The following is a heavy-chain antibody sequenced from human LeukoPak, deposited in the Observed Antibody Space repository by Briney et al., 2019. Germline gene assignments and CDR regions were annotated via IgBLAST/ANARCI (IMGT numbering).Heavy chain of an antibody. V-gene: IGHV1-69*04. CDR3: AQPRDGYNDYYYYGMDV. CDR1: GGTFSSYA. Sequence: SVKVSCKASGGTFSSYAISWVRQAPGQGLGWMGRIIPILGIANYAQKFQGRVTITADKSTSTAYMELSSLRSEDTAVYYCAQPRDGYNDYYYYGMDVWGQGTTVTVSS. J-gene: IGHJ6*02. D-gene: IGHD5-24*01. CDR2: IIPILGIA.